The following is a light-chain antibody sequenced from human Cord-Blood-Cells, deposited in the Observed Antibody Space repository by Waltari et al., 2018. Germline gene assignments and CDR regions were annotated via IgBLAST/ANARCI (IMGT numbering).Light chain of an antibody. CDR1: SSDVVGYNY. J-gene: IGLJ3*02. CDR2: EFS. CDR3: CSYAGSEV. Sequence: QSALTQPRSVSGSPGQSVTIPCTGTSSDVVGYNYVSGYQPHTGKAPKLIIYEFSKRPSGVADRFSGSKSGNTASLTISGLQAEVEADYYCCSYAGSEVFGGGTKLTVL. V-gene: IGLV2-11*01.